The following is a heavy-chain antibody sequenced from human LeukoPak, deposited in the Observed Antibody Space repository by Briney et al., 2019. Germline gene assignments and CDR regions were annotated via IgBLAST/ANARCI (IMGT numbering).Heavy chain of an antibody. Sequence: GASVKVSCKASGYTFTSYGISWVRQAPGQGLEWMGWISAYNGNTNYAQKLQGRVTMTTDTSTSTAYMELRSLRSDDTAVYYCARDASDYGGNSSGDLWGQGTLVTVSS. J-gene: IGHJ4*02. CDR1: GYTFTSYG. D-gene: IGHD4-23*01. V-gene: IGHV1-18*01. CDR2: ISAYNGNT. CDR3: ARDASDYGGNSSGDL.